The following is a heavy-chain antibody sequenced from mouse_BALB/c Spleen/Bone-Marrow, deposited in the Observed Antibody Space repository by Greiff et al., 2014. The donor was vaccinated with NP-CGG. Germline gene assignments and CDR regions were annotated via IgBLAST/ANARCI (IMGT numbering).Heavy chain of an antibody. CDR2: ISYTGNT. CDR1: GDSITSGY. J-gene: IGHJ2*01. Sequence: VQLQQSGPSLVKPSQTLSLTCSVTGDSITSGYWNWIRKFPGNELEYMGYISYTGNTYYNPSLKSRISIARDTSKNQYYLQLHPVTTEDTATYFCARSLGRFDYWGQGATLTVSS. V-gene: IGHV3-8*02. CDR3: ARSLGRFDY. D-gene: IGHD4-1*01.